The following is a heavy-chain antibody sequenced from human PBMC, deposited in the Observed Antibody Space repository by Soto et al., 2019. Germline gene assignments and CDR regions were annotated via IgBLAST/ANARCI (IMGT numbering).Heavy chain of an antibody. D-gene: IGHD2-15*01. V-gene: IGHV3-74*01. Sequence: VSLRLSCEVSGLTYSTAWMHWVRQSPGKGLVWVSSINRDGSVTNYADSVKGRFTISRDSAEKTLYLQINSLRADDTGVYYCARADLVVGPYMRIWGQGTTVSVSS. J-gene: IGHJ3*01. CDR3: ARADLVVGPYMRI. CDR1: GLTYSTAW. CDR2: INRDGSVT.